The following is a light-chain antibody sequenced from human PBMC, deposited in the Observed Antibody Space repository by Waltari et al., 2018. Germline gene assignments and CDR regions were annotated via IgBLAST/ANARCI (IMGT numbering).Light chain of an antibody. V-gene: IGKV3-15*01. Sequence: EIVMTQSPATLSVSPGERATLSCRASQRLNTNLAWYQQKPGQAPRLLIYGAAPRATGIPARFSGHGSGTDFTLTISSLQSEDFALYYCQQYNNWPPYTFAQGTKLEIK. CDR2: GAA. CDR3: QQYNNWPPYT. J-gene: IGKJ2*01. CDR1: QRLNTN.